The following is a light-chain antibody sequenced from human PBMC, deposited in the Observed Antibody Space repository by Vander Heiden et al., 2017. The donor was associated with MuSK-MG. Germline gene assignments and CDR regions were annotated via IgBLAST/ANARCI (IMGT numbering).Light chain of an antibody. V-gene: IGKV1-39*01. CDR2: AAS. Sequence: IQMTQSPSPLSASVGDRITITCRASQSISKFLNWYQQKPGKAPKLLIYAASSLQSGVPSKFSGSGSGTDFTLTISSLQPEDSATYYCLQSYITPLTFGGGTKVEIK. CDR1: QSISKF. J-gene: IGKJ4*01. CDR3: LQSYITPLT.